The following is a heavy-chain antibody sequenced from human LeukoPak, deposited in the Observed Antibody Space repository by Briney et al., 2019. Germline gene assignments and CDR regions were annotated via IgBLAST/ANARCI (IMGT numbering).Heavy chain of an antibody. CDR3: ARDRRRYCSGGSCYSGYYYYMDV. V-gene: IGHV4-59*01. CDR2: IYYSGST. Sequence: SETLSLTCTVSGGSISSYYWSWIRQPPGKGLEWIGYIYYSGSTNYNPPLKSRVTISVDTSKNQFSLKLSSVTAADTAVYYCARDRRRYCSGGSCYSGYYYYMDVWGKGTTVTVSS. D-gene: IGHD2-15*01. CDR1: GGSISSYY. J-gene: IGHJ6*03.